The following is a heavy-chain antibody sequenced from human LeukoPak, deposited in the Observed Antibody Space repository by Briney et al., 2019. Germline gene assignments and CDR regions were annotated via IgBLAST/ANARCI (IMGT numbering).Heavy chain of an antibody. Sequence: PGGSLRLSCAAPGFTFSSYGMHWVRQAPGKGLEWVAVISYDGSNKYYADSVKGRFTISRDNSKNTLYLQMNGLRAEDTAVYYCAKGGSGWYFDYWGQGTLVTVSS. CDR2: ISYDGSNK. CDR3: AKGGSGWYFDY. V-gene: IGHV3-30*18. D-gene: IGHD6-19*01. J-gene: IGHJ4*02. CDR1: GFTFSSYG.